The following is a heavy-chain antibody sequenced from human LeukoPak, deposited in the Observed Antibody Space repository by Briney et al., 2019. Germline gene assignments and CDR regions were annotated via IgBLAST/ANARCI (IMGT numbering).Heavy chain of an antibody. J-gene: IGHJ4*02. V-gene: IGHV4-34*01. CDR3: ASSSGESFFDY. CDR1: GGSISGYY. Sequence: SETLSLTCTVSGGSISGYYWSWIRQPPGKGLEWIGEINHSGSTNYNPSLKSRVTISVDTSKNQFSLKLSSVTAADTAVYYCASSSGESFFDYWGQGTLVTVSS. D-gene: IGHD6-6*01. CDR2: INHSGST.